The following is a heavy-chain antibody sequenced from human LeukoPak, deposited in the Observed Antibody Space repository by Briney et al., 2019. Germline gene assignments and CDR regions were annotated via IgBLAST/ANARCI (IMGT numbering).Heavy chain of an antibody. Sequence: GGSLRLSCVAYGTTFDRYSMDWVRQAPGKGREWVSYISSGSNTRLYAESVKGRFTISRDKSKDTLYLLMNSLRAEDTAVYYCAKDATASPYFHWFDNWGQGTQVIVSS. CDR3: AKDATASPYFHWFDN. CDR1: GTTFDRYS. J-gene: IGHJ4*02. V-gene: IGHV3-48*01. D-gene: IGHD3-9*01. CDR2: ISSGSNTR.